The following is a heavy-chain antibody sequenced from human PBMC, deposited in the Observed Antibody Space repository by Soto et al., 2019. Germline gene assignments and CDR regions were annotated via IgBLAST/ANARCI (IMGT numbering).Heavy chain of an antibody. CDR1: GFSISSSNW. J-gene: IGHJ4*02. CDR2: IYHSGNS. Sequence: SETLSLTCAFSGFSISSSNWLIWVRQPPGRGLEWIGEIYHSGNSNYNPSLKSRVTLSVDKSKNQFSLNLTSVTAADTAVYYCAKRDPYIPEVLFDYWGQGTLVTVSS. CDR3: AKRDPYIPEVLFDY. V-gene: IGHV4-4*02. D-gene: IGHD2-21*01.